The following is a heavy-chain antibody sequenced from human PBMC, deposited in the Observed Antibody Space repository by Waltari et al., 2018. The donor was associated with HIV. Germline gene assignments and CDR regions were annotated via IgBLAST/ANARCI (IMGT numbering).Heavy chain of an antibody. CDR1: GTPPSPSG. D-gene: IGHD3-16*01. CDR3: VRDAKIVVSIPYFDP. CDR2: ISGTSTFV. J-gene: IGHJ5*02. Sequence: DVKLVESGGGLVKTGGSLTLSCVAYGTPPSPSGLTWVRQAPGKGLEWVASISGTSTFVKYADSVKGRFTTSRDNAKNTVYLQMDSLRVEDSAIYYCVRDAKIVVSIPYFDPWGQGVLVTVSS. V-gene: IGHV3-21*04.